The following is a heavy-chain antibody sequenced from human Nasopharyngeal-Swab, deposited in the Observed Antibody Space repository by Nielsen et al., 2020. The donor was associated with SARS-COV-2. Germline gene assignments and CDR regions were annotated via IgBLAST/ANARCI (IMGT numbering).Heavy chain of an antibody. D-gene: IGHD5-24*01. CDR3: AREGRDGAVSS. CDR2: IWYDGSNK. Sequence: GGSLRLSCAASGFTFSSYGMHWVRQAPGKGLEWVAVIWYDGSNKYYADSVKGRFTVSRDNAKNSLFLQMNSLRAEDTAVYFCAREGRDGAVSSWGQGTLVTVSS. J-gene: IGHJ5*02. CDR1: GFTFSSYG. V-gene: IGHV3-33*01.